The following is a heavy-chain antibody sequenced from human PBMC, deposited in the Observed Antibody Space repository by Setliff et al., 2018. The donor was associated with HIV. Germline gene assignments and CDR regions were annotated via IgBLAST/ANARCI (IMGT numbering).Heavy chain of an antibody. Sequence: ASVKVSFKASGYTFTSYYMHWVRQAPGQGLEWMGIINPSGGSASYAQKFQGRVTMTRDTSTSTVYMELSSLRSEDTAVYYCARRGGYSYATDAFDIWGQGTMVTVSS. CDR3: ARRGGYSYATDAFDI. CDR2: INPSGGSA. V-gene: IGHV1-46*01. J-gene: IGHJ3*02. D-gene: IGHD5-18*01. CDR1: GYTFTSYY.